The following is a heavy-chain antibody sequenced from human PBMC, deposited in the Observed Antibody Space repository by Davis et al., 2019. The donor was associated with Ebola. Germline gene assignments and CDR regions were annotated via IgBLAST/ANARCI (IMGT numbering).Heavy chain of an antibody. CDR2: IYPGDSIT. Sequence: GESLKISCKGSGYSFTSYWIGWVRQMPGKGLEWMGIIYPGDSITRYSPSSQGQVTISVDKSVTTAYLQWSSLQASDTAMYYCARQFSSTGNYWGQGTLVTVSS. CDR1: GYSFTSYW. V-gene: IGHV5-51*01. CDR3: ARQFSSTGNY. J-gene: IGHJ4*02. D-gene: IGHD6-19*01.